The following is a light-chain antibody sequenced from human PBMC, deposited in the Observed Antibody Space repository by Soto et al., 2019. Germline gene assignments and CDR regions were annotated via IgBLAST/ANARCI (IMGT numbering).Light chain of an antibody. V-gene: IGKV1-39*01. CDR3: HQTSDRPFN. Sequence: DMQLTQSPSSLSASVGDRVTITCRASQSVRGYLNWYQQKQGKAPKLLIYAASTFQRGVPARFSGSGYGADVTLTISGLQAEDFATYYCHQTSDRPFNFGGGTKVEN. CDR1: QSVRGY. CDR2: AAS. J-gene: IGKJ4*01.